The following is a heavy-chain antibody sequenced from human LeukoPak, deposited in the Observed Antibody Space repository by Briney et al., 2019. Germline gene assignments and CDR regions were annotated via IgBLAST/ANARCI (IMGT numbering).Heavy chain of an antibody. J-gene: IGHJ4*02. CDR1: GFTFSSYA. V-gene: IGHV3-15*01. Sequence: SGGSLRLSCAASGFTFSSYAMSWVRQAPGKGLEWVGRIKSKRDGGTTDYAAPVNGRFTISRDDSKNTLYLQMNSLKTEDTAVYYCTTEYYYDSSGLFDYWGQGTLVTVSS. CDR2: IKSKRDGGTT. CDR3: TTEYYYDSSGLFDY. D-gene: IGHD3-22*01.